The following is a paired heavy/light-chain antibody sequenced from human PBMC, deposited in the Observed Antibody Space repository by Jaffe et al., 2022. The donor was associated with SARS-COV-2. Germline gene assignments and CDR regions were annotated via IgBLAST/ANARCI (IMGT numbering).Heavy chain of an antibody. CDR3: ARDYYGSGSYNWFDP. CDR2: ISSSSRTI. CDR1: GFTISSYG. D-gene: IGHD3-10*01. V-gene: IGHV3-48*02. Sequence: EVQLVESGGALVQPGGSLRLSCAASGFTISSYGMHWARQAPGKGLEWISYISSSSRTIYYADSLRGRFTISRDNAKSSLFLEMNSLRDEDTAVYYCARDYYGSGSYNWFDPWGQGTLVTVSS. J-gene: IGHJ5*02.
Light chain of an antibody. CDR1: QSVRNY. V-gene: IGKV3-11*01. J-gene: IGKJ2*01. Sequence: EVVLTQSPATLSLSPGERATLSCRASQSVRNYLAWYQQKPGQAPRLLIYDASNRATGIPARFSGSGSGTDFTLTISSLEPEDFAVYYCQQRGQWYSFGQGTKLEIK. CDR3: QQRGQWYS. CDR2: DAS.